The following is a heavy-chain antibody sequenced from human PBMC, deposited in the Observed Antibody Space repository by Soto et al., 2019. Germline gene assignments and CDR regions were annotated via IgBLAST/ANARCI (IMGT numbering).Heavy chain of an antibody. Sequence: SQTLSLTCVISGDSVSSNSAAWNWIRQSPSRGLEWLGRTYYRSKWYNDYAVSVKSRITINPDTSKDQFSLQLNSVTPEDTAMYYCARYFRGSGRYFFDYWGQGTLVTVSS. J-gene: IGHJ4*02. CDR1: GDSVSSNSAA. D-gene: IGHD6-19*01. CDR3: ARYFRGSGRYFFDY. V-gene: IGHV6-1*01. CDR2: TYYRSKWYN.